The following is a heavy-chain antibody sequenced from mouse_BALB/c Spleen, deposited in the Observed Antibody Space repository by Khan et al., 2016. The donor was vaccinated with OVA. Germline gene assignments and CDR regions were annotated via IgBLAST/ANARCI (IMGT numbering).Heavy chain of an antibody. CDR1: GFTFIDYG. CDR2: ISSVTYSI. Sequence: EVELVESGGGLVQPGGSRKLSCAASGFTFIDYGMAWVRQTPGKGPEWLAFISSVTYSIYYADTVTGRFTITRAHAKKTLLQVMRRLSSDDPAMYYCARGGFAYWGQGTLVTVSA. V-gene: IGHV5-15*02. J-gene: IGHJ3*01. CDR3: ARGGFAY.